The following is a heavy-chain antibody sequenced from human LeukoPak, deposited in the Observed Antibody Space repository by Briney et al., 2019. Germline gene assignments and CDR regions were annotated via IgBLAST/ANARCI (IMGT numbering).Heavy chain of an antibody. J-gene: IGHJ6*02. Sequence: GRSLRLSCAASGFTFSSYGMHWVRQAPGKGLEWVAVISYDGSNKYYADSVKGRFTISRDNSKNTLYLQMNSLRAEDTAVYYCAKDLTVHDFWSEDYYYYGMDVWGQGTTVTVSS. CDR1: GFTFSSYG. CDR3: AKDLTVHDFWSEDYYYYGMDV. CDR2: ISYDGSNK. D-gene: IGHD3-3*01. V-gene: IGHV3-30*18.